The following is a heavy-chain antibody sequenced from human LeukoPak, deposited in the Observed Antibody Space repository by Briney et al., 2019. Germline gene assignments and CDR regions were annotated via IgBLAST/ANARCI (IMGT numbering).Heavy chain of an antibody. CDR3: AKQDAFDI. V-gene: IGHV1-18*01. CDR1: GYTFTSYG. CDR2: ISAYNGNT. Sequence: ASVKVSCKASGYTFTSYGISWVRQAPGQGLEWMGWISAYNGNTNYAQKFQGRVSMTTDTSTSTASMELRSLRSDDTAVYYCAKQDAFDIWGQGTMVTVSP. D-gene: IGHD1/OR15-1a*01. J-gene: IGHJ3*02.